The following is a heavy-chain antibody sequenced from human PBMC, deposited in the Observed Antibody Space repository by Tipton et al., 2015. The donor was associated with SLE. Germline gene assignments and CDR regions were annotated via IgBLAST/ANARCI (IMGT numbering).Heavy chain of an antibody. CDR2: IYYSGST. D-gene: IGHD3-3*01. CDR3: AKDSGDYDFGQDP. J-gene: IGHJ5*02. Sequence: TLSLTCTVSGGSISSYYWSWIRQPPGKGLEWIGYIYYSGSTNYNPSLQSRVTISVGRSKTQFSLKLSSVTAADTAVYYCAKDSGDYDFGQDPWGRGTLVTVSS. CDR1: GGSISSYY. V-gene: IGHV4-59*12.